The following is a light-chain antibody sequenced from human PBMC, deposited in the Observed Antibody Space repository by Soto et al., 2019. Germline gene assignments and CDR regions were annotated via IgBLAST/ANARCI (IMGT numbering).Light chain of an antibody. CDR3: QSYDSSLSGYV. J-gene: IGLJ1*01. Sequence: QSGLTQPPSVCGAPGQRVTISCTGSSSNIGAGYDVHWYQQLPGTAPKLLIYGNSNRPSGVPDRFSGSKSGTSASLAITGLQAEDEADYYCQSYDSSLSGYVFGTGTKVTVL. V-gene: IGLV1-40*01. CDR2: GNS. CDR1: SSNIGAGYD.